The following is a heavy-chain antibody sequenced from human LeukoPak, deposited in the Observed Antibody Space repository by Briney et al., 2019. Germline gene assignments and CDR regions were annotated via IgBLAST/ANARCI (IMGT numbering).Heavy chain of an antibody. J-gene: IGHJ4*02. CDR2: IYSGDSDT. V-gene: IGHV5-51*01. Sequence: LGASLQISCQGSGSSFSSNRIGWVRQLPGKGLEWMGIIYSGDSDTTYSPSFQGQVTISADKSISTAYLQWSSLKSSDTAMYYCARGSGSYRIYDYWGQGTLVTVSS. CDR3: ARGSGSYRIYDY. CDR1: GSSFSSNR. D-gene: IGHD1-26*01.